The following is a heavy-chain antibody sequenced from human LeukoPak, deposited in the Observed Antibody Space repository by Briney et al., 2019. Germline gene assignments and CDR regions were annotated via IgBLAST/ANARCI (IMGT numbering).Heavy chain of an antibody. V-gene: IGHV3-15*01. CDR1: GFTFSDCA. Sequence: KPGGSLRLSCAASGFTFSDCAMSWVRQAPGKGLEWVGRIRSKTDGGTTDYAAPVKGRFTISRDDSKNTLYLQMNSLKTDDTAVYYCIPVLLSTGPDEDSYYSDYWGQGTLVTVSS. CDR2: IRSKTDGGTT. CDR3: IPVLLSTGPDEDSYYSDY. D-gene: IGHD3-10*01. J-gene: IGHJ4*02.